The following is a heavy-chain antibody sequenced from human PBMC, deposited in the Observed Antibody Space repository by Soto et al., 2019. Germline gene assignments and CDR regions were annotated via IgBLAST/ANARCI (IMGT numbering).Heavy chain of an antibody. CDR2: IYWDDDE. CDR3: EHITTVTTFDD. V-gene: IGHV2-5*02. D-gene: IGHD4-17*01. J-gene: IGHJ4*02. Sequence: SGPTLVNPTQTLTLTCTFSGFSLTTSGVGVGWIRQPPGKALEWLALIYWDDDERCSPSLQSRLTITKDASRNQVGPAMTNMDPVDTATYYREHITTVTTFDDWGQGTLVTV. CDR1: GFSLTTSGVG.